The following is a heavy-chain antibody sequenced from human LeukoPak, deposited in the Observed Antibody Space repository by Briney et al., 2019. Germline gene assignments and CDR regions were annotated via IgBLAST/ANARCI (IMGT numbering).Heavy chain of an antibody. CDR2: INQDGSEK. CDR3: AKVAKYYYGSETYYFLEH. V-gene: IGHV3-7*01. Sequence: GGSLRLSCAASGFTFSSYEMNWVRQAPGKGLEWVANINQDGSEKYLVDSVKGRFTISRDNAKNSLYLQMNSLRVEDTAVYYCAKVAKYYYGSETYYFLEHWGQGTPVTASS. D-gene: IGHD3-10*01. J-gene: IGHJ1*01. CDR1: GFTFSSYE.